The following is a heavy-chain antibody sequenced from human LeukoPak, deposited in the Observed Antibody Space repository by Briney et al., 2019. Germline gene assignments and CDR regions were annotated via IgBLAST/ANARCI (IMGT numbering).Heavy chain of an antibody. Sequence: SQTLSPNCTVSGGSISSGGYYWSWIRQHPGKGLEWIGYIYYSGSTYYNPSLKSRVTISVDTSKNQFSLKLSSVTAADTAVYYCARGLLFSWFDPWGQGTLVTVSS. CDR1: GGSISSGGYY. CDR2: IYYSGST. CDR3: ARGLLFSWFDP. J-gene: IGHJ5*02. D-gene: IGHD2-21*02. V-gene: IGHV4-31*03.